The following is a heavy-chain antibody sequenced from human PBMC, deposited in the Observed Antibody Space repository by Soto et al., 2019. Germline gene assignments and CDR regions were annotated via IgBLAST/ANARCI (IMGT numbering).Heavy chain of an antibody. CDR2: ISYDGSNK. J-gene: IGHJ4*02. Sequence: GGSLRLSCAASGFTFSSYGMHWVRQAPGKGLEWVAVISYDGSNKYYADSVKGRFTISRDNSKNTLYLQMNSLRAEDTAVYYCAKAYYYDSSGYYTHFDYWGQGT. V-gene: IGHV3-30*18. D-gene: IGHD3-22*01. CDR1: GFTFSSYG. CDR3: AKAYYYDSSGYYTHFDY.